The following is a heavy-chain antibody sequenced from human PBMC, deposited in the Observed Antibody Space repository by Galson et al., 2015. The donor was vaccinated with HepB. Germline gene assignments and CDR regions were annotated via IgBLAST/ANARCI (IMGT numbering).Heavy chain of an antibody. Sequence: SLRLSCAASGFTFSSYAIHWVRQAPGKGLEWVALISYDGSNKYYADSVKGRFTISRDNSNNTLYLQMNSLRAEDTAVYYCAKDQTSNYYDSIDDTFDYWGQGTLVTVPS. V-gene: IGHV3-30*18. CDR1: GFTFSSYA. CDR2: ISYDGSNK. J-gene: IGHJ4*02. CDR3: AKDQTSNYYDSIDDTFDY. D-gene: IGHD3-22*01.